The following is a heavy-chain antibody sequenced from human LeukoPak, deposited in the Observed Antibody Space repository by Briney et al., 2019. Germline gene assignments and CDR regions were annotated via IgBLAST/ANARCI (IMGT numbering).Heavy chain of an antibody. D-gene: IGHD3-16*01. Sequence: GGSLRLSCAASGFTFSNYWMHWVRQVPGKGLVWVSRINSDGSITTYAESVKGRFTISRDNAKNTLYLQMNSLRAEDTAVYYCVRTLGAVDIWGQGTLVTVSS. V-gene: IGHV3-74*03. J-gene: IGHJ4*02. CDR2: INSDGSIT. CDR3: VRTLGAVDI. CDR1: GFTFSNYW.